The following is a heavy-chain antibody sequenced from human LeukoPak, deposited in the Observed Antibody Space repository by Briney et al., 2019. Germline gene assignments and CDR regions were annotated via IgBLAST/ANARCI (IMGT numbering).Heavy chain of an antibody. CDR2: ISSSSSTI. CDR1: GFTFSSYS. J-gene: IGHJ4*02. Sequence: GGSLRLSCAASGFTFSSYSMNWVRQAPGKGLEGGSYISSSSSTIYYADSVRGRFTISRDNAKNSLYPQMNTLRAEDTAVYYAAGGVGWILDYWGQGTLVTVSS. CDR3: AGGVGWILDY. D-gene: IGHD6-19*01. V-gene: IGHV3-48*01.